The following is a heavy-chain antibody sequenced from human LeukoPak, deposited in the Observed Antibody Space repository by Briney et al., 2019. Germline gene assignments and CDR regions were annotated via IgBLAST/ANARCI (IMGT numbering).Heavy chain of an antibody. D-gene: IGHD3-22*01. CDR3: AKAFRYYDTSGPLGY. Sequence: PGGSLRLSCAASGFTFSSYGMHWVRQAPGKGLEWVAVISYDGSNKYYADSVKGRFTISRDNSKNTLYLQMNSLRAEDTAVYYCAKAFRYYDTSGPLGYWGQGTLVTVSS. J-gene: IGHJ4*02. CDR1: GFTFSSYG. CDR2: ISYDGSNK. V-gene: IGHV3-30*18.